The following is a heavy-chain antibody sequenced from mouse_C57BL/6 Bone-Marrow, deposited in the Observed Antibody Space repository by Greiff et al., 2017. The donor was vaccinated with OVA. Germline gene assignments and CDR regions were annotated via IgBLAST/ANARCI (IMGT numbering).Heavy chain of an antibody. J-gene: IGHJ3*01. CDR1: GYTFTSYW. D-gene: IGHD2-3*01. Sequence: QVQLQQSGAELVRPGSSVKLSCKASGYTFTSYWMDWVKQRPGQGLEWIGNIYPSDGETHYNQKFKGKATLTVDKSSSTAYMQLSSLTSEGAAVYYYSRWLLAPYGGRGTVVTVTA. CDR2: IYPSDGET. CDR3: SRWLLAPY. V-gene: IGHV1-61*01.